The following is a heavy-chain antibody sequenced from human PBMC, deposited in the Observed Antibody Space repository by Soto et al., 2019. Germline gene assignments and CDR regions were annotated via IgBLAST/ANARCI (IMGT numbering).Heavy chain of an antibody. V-gene: IGHV3-53*01. CDR3: ARHRTTSDPWGTGLWRFDP. D-gene: IGHD3-16*01. Sequence: GGSLRLSCAASGFTVSSNYMSWVRQAPGKGLEWVSVIYSGGSTYYADSVKGRFTISRDNSKNTLYLQMNSLRAEDTAVYYCARHRTTSDPWGTGLWRFDPWGQGTLVTVSS. CDR1: GFTVSSNY. CDR2: IYSGGST. J-gene: IGHJ5*02.